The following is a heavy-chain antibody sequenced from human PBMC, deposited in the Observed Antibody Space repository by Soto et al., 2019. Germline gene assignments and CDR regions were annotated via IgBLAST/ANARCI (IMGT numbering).Heavy chain of an antibody. D-gene: IGHD6-13*01. J-gene: IGHJ4*02. CDR2: VYYTGTT. Sequence: PSETLSLTCTVSGGSISSYFYIWVRQPPGKGLEWMGSVYYTGTTDYNTSLKSRVTISVDTSKTQFSLNLRSVAAADTAVYYCARDLAAVPRAFDYWGRGTLVTVSS. CDR1: GGSISSYF. V-gene: IGHV4-59*01. CDR3: ARDLAAVPRAFDY.